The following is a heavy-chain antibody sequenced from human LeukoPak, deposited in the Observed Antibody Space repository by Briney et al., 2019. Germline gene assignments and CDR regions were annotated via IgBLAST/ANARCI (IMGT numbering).Heavy chain of an antibody. CDR1: GFTFSSYG. D-gene: IGHD2-15*01. CDR3: AKDHHRYCSGGSCSNFDY. CDR2: IRYDGSNK. Sequence: PGGSLRLSCAASGFTFSSYGMRWVRQAPGKGLEWVAFIRYDGSNKYYADSVKGRFTISRDNSKNTLYLQMNSLRAEDTAVYYCAKDHHRYCSGGSCSNFDYWGQGTLVTVSS. J-gene: IGHJ4*02. V-gene: IGHV3-30*02.